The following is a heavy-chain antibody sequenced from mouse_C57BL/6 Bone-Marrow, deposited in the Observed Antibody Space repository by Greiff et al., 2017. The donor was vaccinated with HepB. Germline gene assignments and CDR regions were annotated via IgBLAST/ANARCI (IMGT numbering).Heavy chain of an antibody. CDR2: ISSGGSYT. J-gene: IGHJ1*03. CDR3: ARPHYYGSSRWYFDV. Sequence: EVTLMESGGDLVKPGGSLKLSCAASGFTFSSYGMSWVRQTPDKRLEWVATISSGGSYTYYPDSVKGRFTISRDNAKNTLYLQMSSLKSEETAMYYCARPHYYGSSRWYFDVWGTGTTVTVSS. V-gene: IGHV5-6*01. CDR1: GFTFSSYG. D-gene: IGHD1-1*01.